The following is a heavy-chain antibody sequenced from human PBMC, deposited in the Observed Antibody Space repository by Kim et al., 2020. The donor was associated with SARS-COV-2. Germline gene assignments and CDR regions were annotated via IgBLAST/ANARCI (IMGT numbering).Heavy chain of an antibody. D-gene: IGHD6-13*01. V-gene: IGHV3-74*01. Sequence: GGSLRLSCAASGFTFSSYWMHWVRQAPGKGLVWVSRINSDGSSTNYADSVKGRFTISRDNAKNTLDLQMNSLRAEDTAVYYCARDLGGAAGFDFDYWGQGTLVTVSS. CDR1: GFTFSSYW. CDR3: ARDLGGAAGFDFDY. J-gene: IGHJ4*02. CDR2: INSDGSST.